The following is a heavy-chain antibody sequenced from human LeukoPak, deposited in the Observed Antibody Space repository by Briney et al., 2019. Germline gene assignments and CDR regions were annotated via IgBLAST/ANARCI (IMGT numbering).Heavy chain of an antibody. CDR3: ARIRCGPTQHRCYNH. J-gene: IGHJ5*02. V-gene: IGHV4-34*01. CDR1: GVSITGYY. Sequence: PSETLSLTCGVHGVSITGYYWSWICQPPGEALQWIGEIDPSGSTIENPSLKSRVTLSMDTSMNQLFLTLTSVTAADAATYYCARIRCGPTQHRCYNHWGRGALVTVSS. D-gene: IGHD2-8*01. CDR2: IDPSGST.